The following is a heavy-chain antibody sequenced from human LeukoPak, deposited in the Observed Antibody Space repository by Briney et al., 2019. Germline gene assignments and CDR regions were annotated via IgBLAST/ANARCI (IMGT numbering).Heavy chain of an antibody. V-gene: IGHV4-34*01. Sequence: SETLSLTCAVYGGSFSGYYWSWIRQPPGKGLEWIGEINHSGSTNYNPSLKSRVTISVDTSKNQLSLKLSSVTAADTAVYYCARGARSSWYDYWGQGTLVTVSS. D-gene: IGHD6-13*01. CDR2: INHSGST. CDR3: ARGARSSWYDY. CDR1: GGSFSGYY. J-gene: IGHJ4*02.